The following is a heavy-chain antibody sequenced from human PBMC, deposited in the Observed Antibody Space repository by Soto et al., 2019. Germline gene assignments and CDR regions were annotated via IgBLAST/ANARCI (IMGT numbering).Heavy chain of an antibody. CDR3: AREGGQIQLWSSYFDY. CDR2: IWYDGSNK. V-gene: IGHV3-33*01. CDR1: GFTFSSYG. D-gene: IGHD5-18*01. J-gene: IGHJ4*02. Sequence: VQLVESGGGVVQPGRSLRLSCAASGFTFSSYGMHWVRQAPGKGLEWVAVIWYDGSNKYYADSVKGRFTISRDNSKNTLYLQMNSLRAEDTAVYYCAREGGQIQLWSSYFDYWGQGTLVTVSS.